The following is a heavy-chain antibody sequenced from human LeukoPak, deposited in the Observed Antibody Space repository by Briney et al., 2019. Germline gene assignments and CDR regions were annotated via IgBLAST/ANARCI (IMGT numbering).Heavy chain of an antibody. J-gene: IGHJ3*02. CDR1: GYTFTGYY. D-gene: IGHD2-15*01. CDR3: ARGSLYCSGGSCYSPDAFDI. Sequence: ASVKVSCKASGYTFTGYYMHWVRQAPGQGLEWMGIINPSGGSTSYAQKFQGRVTMTRDTSTSTVYMELSSLRSEDTAVYYCARGSLYCSGGSCYSPDAFDIWGQGTMVTVSS. CDR2: INPSGGST. V-gene: IGHV1-46*01.